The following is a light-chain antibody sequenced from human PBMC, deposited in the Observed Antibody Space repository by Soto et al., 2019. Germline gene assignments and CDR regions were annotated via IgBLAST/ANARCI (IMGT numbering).Light chain of an antibody. V-gene: IGLV4-69*01. CDR3: QSWGNGIHV. CDR2: LNSDGSH. J-gene: IGLJ1*01. CDR1: SGHSSYA. Sequence: QLVLTQSPSASASLGASVKLTCTLSSGHSSYAIAWHQQQPEKGPRYLMKLNSDGSHSKGDGIPDRFSGSSSGAERYLSISSLEYEDEADCYCQSWGNGIHVFGTGTKLTVL.